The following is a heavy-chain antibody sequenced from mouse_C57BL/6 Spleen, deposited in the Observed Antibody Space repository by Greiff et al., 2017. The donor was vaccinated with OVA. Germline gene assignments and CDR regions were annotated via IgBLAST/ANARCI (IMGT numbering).Heavy chain of an antibody. CDR2: IDPSDSDT. J-gene: IGHJ1*03. Sequence: QVQLKQPGAELVRPGSSVKLSCKASGYTFTSYWMHWVKQRPIQGLEWIGNIDPSDSDTHYNQKFKDKATLTVDKSSSTAYMQLSSLTSEDSAVYYCARRGDLYDYDRYFDVWGTGTTVTVSS. CDR3: ARRGDLYDYDRYFDV. V-gene: IGHV1-52*01. CDR1: GYTFTSYW. D-gene: IGHD2-4*01.